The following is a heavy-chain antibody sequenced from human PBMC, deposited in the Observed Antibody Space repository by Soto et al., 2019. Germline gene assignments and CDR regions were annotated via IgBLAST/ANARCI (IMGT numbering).Heavy chain of an antibody. J-gene: IGHJ3*01. CDR2: IFYNGKT. D-gene: IGHD3-22*01. Sequence: QLQLQESGPGLVKPSETLSLTCAVSGASMNRGSCLWNWIRRSPGKGLEWIGCIFYNGKTQYNPSLKSRLTISVDTSQSQLSLKLTSVTAADTAVYYCARDSYEKSAGGFNDGFDVWGQGTMVTVS. CDR1: GASMNRGSCL. CDR3: ARDSYEKSAGGFNDGFDV. V-gene: IGHV4-30-2*06.